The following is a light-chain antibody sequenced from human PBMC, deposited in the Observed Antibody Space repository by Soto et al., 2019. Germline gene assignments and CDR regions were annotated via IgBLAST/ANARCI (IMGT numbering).Light chain of an antibody. V-gene: IGKV3-15*01. CDR1: QSINSN. J-gene: IGKJ2*01. Sequence: EIVMTQSPATLSVSPGERATLSCRASQSINSNFAWFQQKPGQAARLLIYGASTRSTDIPARFSGSGSGTEFSLTISSLQSEDFALYYCQQYNNWPPYTFGQGTKLEIK. CDR3: QQYNNWPPYT. CDR2: GAS.